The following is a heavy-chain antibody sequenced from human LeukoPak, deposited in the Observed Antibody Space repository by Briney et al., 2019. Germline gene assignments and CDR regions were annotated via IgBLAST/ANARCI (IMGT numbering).Heavy chain of an antibody. CDR3: ASITMVRGVANWFDP. D-gene: IGHD3-10*01. CDR1: GFTFSSYE. V-gene: IGHV3-21*05. CDR2: ISSSSSYI. Sequence: GGSLRLSCAASGFTFSSYEMNWVRQAPGKGLEWVSCISSSSSYIYYADSVKGRFTISRDNAKNSLYLQMNSLRAEDTAVYYCASITMVRGVANWFDPWGQGTLVTVSS. J-gene: IGHJ5*02.